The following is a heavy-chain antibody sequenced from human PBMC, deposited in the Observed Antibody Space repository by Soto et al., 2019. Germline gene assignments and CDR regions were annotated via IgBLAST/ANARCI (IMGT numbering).Heavy chain of an antibody. CDR1: GGTFRSYS. Sequence: SVKVSCKASGGTFRSYSISWVLQAPGEGLEWMGGIIPIFGTANYAQKFQGRVTITADESTSTAYMELSSLRSEDTAVYYCASPSGYRYYYDSSGYYYKAFDIWGQGTMVTVSS. J-gene: IGHJ3*02. D-gene: IGHD3-22*01. V-gene: IGHV1-69*13. CDR2: IIPIFGTA. CDR3: ASPSGYRYYYDSSGYYYKAFDI.